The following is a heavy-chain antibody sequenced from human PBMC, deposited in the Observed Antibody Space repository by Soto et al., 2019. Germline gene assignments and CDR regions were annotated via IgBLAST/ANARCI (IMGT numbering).Heavy chain of an antibody. CDR1: GGSISSYY. Sequence: PSETLSLTCTVSGGSISSYYWSWIRQPPGKGLEWIGYIYYSGSTNYNPSLKSRVTISVDTSKNQFSLKLSSVTAADTAVYYCARVVSIAAAGSDAFDIWGQGIMVTVSS. V-gene: IGHV4-59*01. J-gene: IGHJ3*02. D-gene: IGHD6-13*01. CDR2: IYYSGST. CDR3: ARVVSIAAAGSDAFDI.